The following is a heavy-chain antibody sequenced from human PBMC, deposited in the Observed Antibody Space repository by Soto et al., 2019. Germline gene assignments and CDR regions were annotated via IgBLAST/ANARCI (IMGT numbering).Heavy chain of an antibody. V-gene: IGHV3-23*01. D-gene: IGHD3-9*01. J-gene: IGHJ2*01. CDR3: TKVLRYFDWDWYFDL. Sequence: EVPLLESGGDLVQPGGSLRLSCAASGFTFSSYAMSWVRQAPGKGLEWVSIINGIGGTTYYADSVKGRFTISRDNSKNTLFLQMNTLRAEDAAVYYCTKVLRYFDWDWYFDLWGRGTLVTVSS. CDR1: GFTFSSYA. CDR2: INGIGGTT.